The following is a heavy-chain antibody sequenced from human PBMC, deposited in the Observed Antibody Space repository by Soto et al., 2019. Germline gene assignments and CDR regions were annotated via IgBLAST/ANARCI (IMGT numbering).Heavy chain of an antibody. D-gene: IGHD1-1*01. V-gene: IGHV4-30-2*01. J-gene: IGHJ1*01. CDR1: GGSISSGGYS. Sequence: KTSETLSLTCAVSGGSISSGGYSWTWIRQPPGKGLEWIGYVHHTGSTTYNPSLKTRVNISVDRPNNQFFLTLTSATAADSAICYCARGLWNDVFQYWGRGILVTVSS. CDR2: VHHTGST. CDR3: ARGLWNDVFQY.